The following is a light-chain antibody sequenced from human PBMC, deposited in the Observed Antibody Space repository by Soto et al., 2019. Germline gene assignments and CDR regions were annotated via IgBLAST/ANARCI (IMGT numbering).Light chain of an antibody. Sequence: GLIQSPATLSLSPGERATLSCRASQSVGSYLAWYQQKPGQAPRLLIYGASSRATGIPDRFSGSGSGTDFTLTISRLEPEDFAVYYCQQYGSSTRLTFGGGTQVDIK. V-gene: IGKV3-20*01. CDR1: QSVGSY. CDR2: GAS. CDR3: QQYGSSTRLT. J-gene: IGKJ4*01.